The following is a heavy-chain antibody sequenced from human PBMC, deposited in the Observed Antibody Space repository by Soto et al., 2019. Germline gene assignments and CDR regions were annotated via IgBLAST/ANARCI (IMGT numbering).Heavy chain of an antibody. CDR1: GFTFDDYA. V-gene: IGHV3-9*01. Sequence: EVQLVESGGGVVQPGRSLRLSCAASGFTFDDYAMHWVRQAPGKGLEWVSGISWNSGSTYYADSVKGRFTISRDNSKNTLYLQMNSLRAEDTAVYYCAKDLGDYGDYGYYYYYGMDVWGQGTTVTVSS. D-gene: IGHD4-17*01. J-gene: IGHJ6*02. CDR3: AKDLGDYGDYGYYYYYGMDV. CDR2: ISWNSGST.